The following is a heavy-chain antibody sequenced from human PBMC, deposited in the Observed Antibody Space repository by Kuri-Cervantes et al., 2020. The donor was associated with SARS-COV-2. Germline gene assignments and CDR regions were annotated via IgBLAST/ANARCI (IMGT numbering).Heavy chain of an antibody. Sequence: GGSLRLSCAASGFTFSNAWMNWVRQAPGKGLEWVGRVRGKANNYATAYAASVKGRFTISRDDSKNMAYLQMNSLKTDDTAVYYCTTLIDYWGQGALVTVSS. V-gene: IGHV3-73*01. CDR2: VRGKANNYAT. J-gene: IGHJ4*02. CDR3: TTLIDY. CDR1: GFTFSNAW.